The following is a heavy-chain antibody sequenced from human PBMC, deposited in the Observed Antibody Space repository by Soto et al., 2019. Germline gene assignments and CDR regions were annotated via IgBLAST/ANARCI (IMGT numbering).Heavy chain of an antibody. V-gene: IGHV3-11*06. CDR2: ISSSSSYT. J-gene: IGHJ4*02. CDR1: GFTFCDYY. Sequence: GRSLRLSCAASGFTFCDYYMSWIRQAPGKGLEWVSYISSSSSYTNYADSVKGRFTISRDNSKNTLYLQMNSLGAEDTAVYYCARDMVSSGYYQFDYWGQGTLVTVSS. CDR3: ARDMVSSGYYQFDY. D-gene: IGHD3-22*01.